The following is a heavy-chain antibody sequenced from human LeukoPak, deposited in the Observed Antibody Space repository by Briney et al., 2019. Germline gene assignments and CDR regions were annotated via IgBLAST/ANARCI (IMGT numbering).Heavy chain of an antibody. V-gene: IGHV4-34*01. J-gene: IGHJ4*02. CDR1: GGSFSVYY. CDR3: ARVLTGYCSGGSCYPY. CDR2: INHSGST. Sequence: SETLSLTCAVYGGSFSVYYCSWIRQPPGKGLEWIGGINHSGSTNYNPSLKSRVTISVDTSKNQFSLKLSSVTAADTAVYYCARVLTGYCSGGSCYPYWGQGTLVTVSS. D-gene: IGHD2-15*01.